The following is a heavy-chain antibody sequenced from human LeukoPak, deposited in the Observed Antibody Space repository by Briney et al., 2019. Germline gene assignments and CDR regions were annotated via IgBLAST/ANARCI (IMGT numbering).Heavy chain of an antibody. CDR2: TYFTGST. CDR3: ARVQKSNSGYYHLADS. CDR1: GDSVISGDYR. Sequence: NPSQTLSLTCTVSGDSVISGDYRWTWIRQPPGKGLEWIGYTYFTGSTYFNPSLKRRVTISIDTSKNQFSLQLTSVTVADTAVYYCARVQKSNSGYYHLADSWGPGTLVPVSS. D-gene: IGHD3-22*01. J-gene: IGHJ4*02. V-gene: IGHV4-30-4*01.